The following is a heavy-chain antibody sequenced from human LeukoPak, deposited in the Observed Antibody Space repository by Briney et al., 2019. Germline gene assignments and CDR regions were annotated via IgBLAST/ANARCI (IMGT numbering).Heavy chain of an antibody. CDR2: IKQDGSEK. CDR3: ARDKDYYDSSGYSVDAFDI. CDR1: GFTFSSYW. Sequence: PGGSLRLSCAASGFTFSSYWMSWVRQAPGKGLEWVANIKQDGSEKYYVDSVKGRFTISRDNAKNSLYLQVNSLRAEDTAVYYCARDKDYYDSSGYSVDAFDIWGQGTMVTVSS. V-gene: IGHV3-7*01. D-gene: IGHD3-22*01. J-gene: IGHJ3*02.